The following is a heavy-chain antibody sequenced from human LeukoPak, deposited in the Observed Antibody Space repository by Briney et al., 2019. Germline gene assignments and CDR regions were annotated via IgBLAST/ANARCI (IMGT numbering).Heavy chain of an antibody. J-gene: IGHJ4*02. Sequence: GRSLRLSCAASGFTFSTYGTHWGRQAPGKGLERVAVIRSDGSSEYYADSVKGRFIISRDNSKNTLYLQMNSLRAEDTAVYYCARYCSGGTCYVGLIWGQGTLVTVSS. V-gene: IGHV3-33*01. CDR1: GFTFSTYG. D-gene: IGHD2-15*01. CDR3: ARYCSGGTCYVGLI. CDR2: IRSDGSSE.